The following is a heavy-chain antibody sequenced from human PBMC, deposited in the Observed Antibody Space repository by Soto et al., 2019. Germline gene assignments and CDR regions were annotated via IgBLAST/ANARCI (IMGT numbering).Heavy chain of an antibody. CDR2: IHSGGSRI. J-gene: IGHJ6*02. Sequence: EVQLVESGGGLVQPGGSLILSCADSGFTFNTYHMNWVRQAPGKGLEWVSYIHSGGSRIYYADSVKGRFTISRDNSKNSLVLQMNSLRAEDTAVYYCARDGTTETTNSHYAMDVWGQGTTVTVSS. D-gene: IGHD4-17*01. V-gene: IGHV3-48*03. CDR3: ARDGTTETTNSHYAMDV. CDR1: GFTFNTYH.